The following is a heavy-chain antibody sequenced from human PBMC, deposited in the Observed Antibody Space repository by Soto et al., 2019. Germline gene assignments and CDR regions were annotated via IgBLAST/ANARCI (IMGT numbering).Heavy chain of an antibody. D-gene: IGHD3-10*01. CDR2: IKQDGSEK. CDR1: GFTFSSYW. CDR3: ARDPVYYGSGSVDY. V-gene: IGHV3-7*01. J-gene: IGHJ4*02. Sequence: EVQLVESGGGLVQPGESLRLSCAASGFTFSSYWMSWVRQAPGKGLEWVANIKQDGSEKYYVDSVKGRFTISRDNAKNSLYLQMNSLRAEDTAVYYCARDPVYYGSGSVDYLGQGTLVTVSS.